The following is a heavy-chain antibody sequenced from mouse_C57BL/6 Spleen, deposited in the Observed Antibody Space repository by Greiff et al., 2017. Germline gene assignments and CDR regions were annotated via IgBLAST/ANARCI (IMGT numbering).Heavy chain of an antibody. CDR1: GYTFTSYW. J-gene: IGHJ3*01. D-gene: IGHD1-1*01. CDR2: IHPNSGST. Sequence: QVQLQQPGAELVKPGASVKLSCKASGYTFTSYWMHWVKQRPGQGLEWIGMIHPNSGSTNYNEKFKSKATLTVDKSSSTAYMQLSSLTSEDSAVYYCARPDYYGSSYPLAYWGQGTLVTVSA. V-gene: IGHV1-64*01. CDR3: ARPDYYGSSYPLAY.